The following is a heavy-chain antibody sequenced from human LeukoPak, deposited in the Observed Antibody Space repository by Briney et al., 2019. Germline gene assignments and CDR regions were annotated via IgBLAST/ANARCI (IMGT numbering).Heavy chain of an antibody. Sequence: SETLSLTCAVYGGSFSGYYWSWIRQPPGKGLEWIGEINHSGSTNYNPSLKSRVTISVDTSKNQFSLKLSSVTAADTAVYYCARSLYDFWSGYLGYFDYWGQGTLVTVSS. V-gene: IGHV4-34*01. CDR3: ARSLYDFWSGYLGYFDY. CDR2: INHSGST. J-gene: IGHJ4*02. D-gene: IGHD3-3*01. CDR1: GGSFSGYY.